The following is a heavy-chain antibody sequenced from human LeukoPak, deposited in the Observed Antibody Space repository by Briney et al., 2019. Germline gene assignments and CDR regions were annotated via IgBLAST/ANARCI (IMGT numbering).Heavy chain of an antibody. J-gene: IGHJ3*02. D-gene: IGHD6-25*01. CDR1: GGSIRSSNW. CDR3: ARPTGRGGYPTDPIDI. CDR2: IYHSGGTT. Sequence: MSSETLSLTCAVSGGSIRSSNWWSWVRQPPGKGLEWIGEIYHSGGTTNYNPSLKSRVTISVDKSKNQSSLQLSSVTAADTALYYCARPTGRGGYPTDPIDIWGQGTMVTVSS. V-gene: IGHV4-4*02.